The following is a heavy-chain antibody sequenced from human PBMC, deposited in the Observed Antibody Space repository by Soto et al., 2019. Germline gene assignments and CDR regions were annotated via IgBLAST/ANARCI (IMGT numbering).Heavy chain of an antibody. CDR3: ASEGPFGNYDAFDI. J-gene: IGHJ3*02. D-gene: IGHD3-10*01. CDR2: IDSSGNHI. V-gene: IGHV3-48*03. Sequence: PVGSLRLSCAVSGFPFSNYEMNWVRQAPGKGLEWLSYIDSSGNHINYAYSVKCRFTISSDNAENSLCLQLNSLRAEDTAFYYCASEGPFGNYDAFDIWGRGTLVTVSS. CDR1: GFPFSNYE.